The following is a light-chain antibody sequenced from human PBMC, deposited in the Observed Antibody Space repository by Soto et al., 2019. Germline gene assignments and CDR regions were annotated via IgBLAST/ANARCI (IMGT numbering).Light chain of an antibody. CDR3: SSHASRSTLL. CDR2: DVS. V-gene: IGLV2-14*03. Sequence: QSALTQPASVSGSPGQSITISCTGTSCDVGAYNRVSWYQQHPGKAPKLMLYDVSNRPSTISNRFSGSKSGNTASLTISGLQAEDEADYYCSSHASRSTLLFGGGTKLTVL. J-gene: IGLJ2*01. CDR1: SCDVGAYNR.